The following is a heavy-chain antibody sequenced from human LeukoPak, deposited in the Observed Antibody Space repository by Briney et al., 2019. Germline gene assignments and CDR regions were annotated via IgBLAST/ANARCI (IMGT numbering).Heavy chain of an antibody. CDR1: GFTFDDYA. CDR2: ISWNSGSI. CDR3: ARGGTIVVVPAARSAHMDV. V-gene: IGHV3-9*01. D-gene: IGHD2-2*01. J-gene: IGHJ6*03. Sequence: PGGSLRLSCAASGFTFDDYAMHWVRQAPGKGLEWVSGISWNSGSIGYADSVKGRFTISRDNAKNSLYLQMNSLRAEDTAVYYCARGGTIVVVPAARSAHMDVWGKGTTVTISS.